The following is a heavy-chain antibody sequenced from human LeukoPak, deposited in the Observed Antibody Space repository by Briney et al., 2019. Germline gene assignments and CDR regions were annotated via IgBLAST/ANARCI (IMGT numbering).Heavy chain of an antibody. D-gene: IGHD2-2*01. Sequence: GSSVTVSCTASGGTFSSYAISWVRQAPGQGLEWMGGIVPIFGTANYAQKFQGRVTITADESTSTAYMELSSLRSEDTAVYYCARAESLYCSSTSCLNWFDPWGQGTLVTVSS. V-gene: IGHV1-69*01. J-gene: IGHJ5*02. CDR2: IVPIFGTA. CDR3: ARAESLYCSSTSCLNWFDP. CDR1: GGTFSSYA.